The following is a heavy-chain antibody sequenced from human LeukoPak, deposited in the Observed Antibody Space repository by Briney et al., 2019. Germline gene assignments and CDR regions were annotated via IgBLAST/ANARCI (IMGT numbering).Heavy chain of an antibody. Sequence: PSETLSLTCAVYGGSFSGYYWSWIRQPPGKGLEWIGEINHSGSTNYNPSLKSRVTISVDTSKNQFSLKLSSVTAADTAVYYCARAGDYYDSSGHDYWGQGTLVTVSS. V-gene: IGHV4-34*01. CDR1: GGSFSGYY. CDR2: INHSGST. D-gene: IGHD3-22*01. CDR3: ARAGDYYDSSGHDY. J-gene: IGHJ4*02.